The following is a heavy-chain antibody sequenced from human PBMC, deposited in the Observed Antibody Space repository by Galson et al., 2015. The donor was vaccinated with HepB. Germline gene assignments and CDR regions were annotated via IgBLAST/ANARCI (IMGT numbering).Heavy chain of an antibody. Sequence: SVKVSCKASGYTFTGYYMHWVRQAPGQGLEWMGWINPNSGGTNYAQKFQGWVTMTRDTSISTAYMELSRLRSDDTAVYYCARGEEKMATISSYGMDVWGQGTTVTVSS. CDR2: INPNSGGT. V-gene: IGHV1-2*04. CDR1: GYTFTGYY. D-gene: IGHD5-24*01. J-gene: IGHJ6*02. CDR3: ARGEEKMATISSYGMDV.